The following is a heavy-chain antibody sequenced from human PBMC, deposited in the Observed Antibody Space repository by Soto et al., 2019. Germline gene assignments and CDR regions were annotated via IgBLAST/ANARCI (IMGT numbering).Heavy chain of an antibody. CDR2: ISYDGSNK. J-gene: IGHJ4*02. Sequence: GGSLRLSCAASGFTFSSYSMHWVRQAPGKGLEWVAVISYDGSNKYYADSVKGRFTISRDNSKNTLYLQMSSLRAEDTAVYYCARDQGYSYGSLDYWGQGTLVTVSS. D-gene: IGHD5-18*01. V-gene: IGHV3-30-3*01. CDR3: ARDQGYSYGSLDY. CDR1: GFTFSSYS.